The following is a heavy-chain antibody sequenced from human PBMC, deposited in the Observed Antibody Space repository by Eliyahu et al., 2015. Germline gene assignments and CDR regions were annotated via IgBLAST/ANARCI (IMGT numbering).Heavy chain of an antibody. Sequence: EVQLLESGGGLVQPGGSLXLSCAASGFAFSSYAXXWVRQAPGKGLEWVSAIRGSGGSTYYADSVKGRFTISRDNSKNTLYLQMNSLRAEDTAVYYCAKRYCSGGSCYRDYYYGMDAWGQGTTVTVSS. V-gene: IGHV3-23*01. CDR2: IRGSGGST. J-gene: IGHJ6*02. D-gene: IGHD2-15*01. CDR1: GFAFSSYA. CDR3: AKRYCSGGSCYRDYYYGMDA.